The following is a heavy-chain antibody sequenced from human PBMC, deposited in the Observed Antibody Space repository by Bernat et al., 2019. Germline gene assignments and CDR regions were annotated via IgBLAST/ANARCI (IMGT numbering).Heavy chain of an antibody. J-gene: IGHJ6*02. CDR1: GFTFSSYG. V-gene: IGHV3-30*18. CDR2: ISYDGSNK. CDR3: AKDRVGAEGGVYYYYGMDV. D-gene: IGHD1-26*01. Sequence: QVQLVESGGGVVQPGRSLRLSRAASGFTFSSYGMHWVRQAPGKGLEWVAVISYDGSNKYYADSVKGRFTISRDNSKNTLYLQMNSLRAEDTAVYYCAKDRVGAEGGVYYYYGMDVWGQGTTVTVSS.